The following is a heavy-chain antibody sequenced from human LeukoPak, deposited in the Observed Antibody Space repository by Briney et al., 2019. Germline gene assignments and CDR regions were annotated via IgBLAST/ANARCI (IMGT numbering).Heavy chain of an antibody. CDR3: ARDTSYCSSTSCYGGGYMDV. Sequence: ASVKVSCKASSYNISSFGFSWVRQAPGQGLEWMGRISGDNDKKNYAQKVQDRVTMTTDTSTSTVYMELRSLRSDDTAVYYCARDTSYCSSTSCYGGGYMDVWGKGTTVSVSS. D-gene: IGHD2-2*01. V-gene: IGHV1-18*01. CDR2: ISGDNDKK. CDR1: SYNISSFG. J-gene: IGHJ6*03.